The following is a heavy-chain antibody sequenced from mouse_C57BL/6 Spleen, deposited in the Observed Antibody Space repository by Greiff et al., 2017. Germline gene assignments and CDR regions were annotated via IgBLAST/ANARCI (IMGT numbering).Heavy chain of an antibody. CDR3: ARNYYGSGDYLDY. Sequence: QVQLQQSGPELVKPGASVKISCKASGYAFSSSWMNWVKQRPGKGLEWIGRIYPGDGDTNYNGKFKGKATLTADKSSSTAYMQLSSLTSEDSAVYFCARNYYGSGDYLDYWGQGTTLTVSS. CDR2: IYPGDGDT. CDR1: GYAFSSSW. V-gene: IGHV1-82*01. D-gene: IGHD1-1*01. J-gene: IGHJ2*01.